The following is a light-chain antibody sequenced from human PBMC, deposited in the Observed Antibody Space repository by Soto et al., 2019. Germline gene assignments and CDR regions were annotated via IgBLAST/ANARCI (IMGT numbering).Light chain of an antibody. J-gene: IGKJ1*01. CDR3: QQYMNWPPWT. V-gene: IGKV3-15*01. Sequence: ETVMTQSPATLSVSPGETATLSCRASLSASTNLAWYQHKPGQAPRLLIYGASIRASGIPARFRGSGAGTQFTLTISSLQSEDVAVYYCQQYMNWPPWTVGQGTKVEIK. CDR1: LSASTN. CDR2: GAS.